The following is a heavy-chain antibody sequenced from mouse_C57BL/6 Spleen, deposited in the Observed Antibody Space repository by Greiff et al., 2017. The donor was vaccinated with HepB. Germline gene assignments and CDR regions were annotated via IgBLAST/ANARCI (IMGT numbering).Heavy chain of an antibody. D-gene: IGHD1-1*01. CDR1: GYTFTDYY. V-gene: IGHV1-26*01. Sequence: EVQLQQSGPELVKPGASVKISCKASGYTFTDYYMNWVKQSHGKSLEWIGDINPNNGGTSYNQKFKGKATLTVDKSSSTAYMELRSLTSEDSAVYYCARGGKHYGSSYWAYWGQGTLVTVSA. CDR2: INPNNGGT. CDR3: ARGGKHYGSSYWAY. J-gene: IGHJ3*01.